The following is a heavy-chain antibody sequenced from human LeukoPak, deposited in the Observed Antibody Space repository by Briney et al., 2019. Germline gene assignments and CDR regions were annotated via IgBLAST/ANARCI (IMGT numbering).Heavy chain of an antibody. CDR1: GFTFSSYW. CDR2: IKEDGSEK. V-gene: IGHV3-7*01. J-gene: IGHJ5*02. Sequence: GGSLRLSCVASGFTFSSYWMSWVCQAPGRGLEWVANIKEDGSEKYYVDSVKGRFTISRDNAKNSLYLQMNSLRADDMAVYYCARGKNWFDPWGQGTLVTVSS. CDR3: ARGKNWFDP.